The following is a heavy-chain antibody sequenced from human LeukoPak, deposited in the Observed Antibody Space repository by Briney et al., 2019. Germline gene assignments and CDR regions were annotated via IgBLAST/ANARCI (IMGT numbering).Heavy chain of an antibody. Sequence: SGGSLRLSCAGSGFTFARHALTWVRQAPGKGLEWVSTISGGGGSTHYADSVKGRFTISRDNSKDTVFLQMNNLRVEDTAIYYCAREGGSCTSNSCSDYFDYWGQGTLVTVSS. D-gene: IGHD5-12*01. CDR3: AREGGSCTSNSCSDYFDY. V-gene: IGHV3-23*01. CDR2: ISGGGGST. CDR1: GFTFARHA. J-gene: IGHJ4*02.